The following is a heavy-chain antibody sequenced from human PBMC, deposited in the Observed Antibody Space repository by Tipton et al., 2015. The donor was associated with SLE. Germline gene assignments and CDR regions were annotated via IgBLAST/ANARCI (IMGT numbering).Heavy chain of an antibody. Sequence: QSGPEVKKPGASVKVSCKASSGYTFIGYYIHWVRQAPGQGLEWMGWINPKSGDTNYAERFQGRVTMTRDTSIRTAYMGLNGLRSDDTAVYYCAREVSSGYDCWSGYHNWFDPWGQGTLVTVSS. CDR2: INPKSGDT. CDR1: GYTFIGYY. V-gene: IGHV1-2*02. J-gene: IGHJ5*02. CDR3: AREVSSGYDCWSGYHNWFDP. D-gene: IGHD3-3*01.